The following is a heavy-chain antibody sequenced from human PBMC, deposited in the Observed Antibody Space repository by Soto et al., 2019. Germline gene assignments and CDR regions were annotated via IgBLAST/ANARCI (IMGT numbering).Heavy chain of an antibody. D-gene: IGHD2-2*03. CDR3: ATWVLDYGMDV. CDR1: GCTFSSYA. CDR2: IIPIFGTA. V-gene: IGHV1-69*13. Sequence: SVKVSCKASGCTFSSYAISCVRQAPGQVLEWMGGIIPIFGTANYAQKFQGRVTITADESTSTAYMELSSLRSEDTAVYYCATWVLDYGMDVWGQGTTVTVSS. J-gene: IGHJ6*02.